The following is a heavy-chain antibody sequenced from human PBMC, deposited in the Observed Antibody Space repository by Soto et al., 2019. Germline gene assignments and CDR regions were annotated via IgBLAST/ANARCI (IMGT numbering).Heavy chain of an antibody. CDR2: ISGSADNT. V-gene: IGHV3-23*01. J-gene: IGHJ4*02. Sequence: EVQVLESGGGLVQPGGSLRLSCAASGFTFSNYAMSWVRQAPGKGLEWVSTISGSADNTDYVDSVKGRFTISRDNSKNTLYLQMTSLRAEHTAVYYGAKDPPTVTPYFDYWGQGTLVAVSS. CDR1: GFTFSNYA. CDR3: AKDPPTVTPYFDY. D-gene: IGHD4-17*01.